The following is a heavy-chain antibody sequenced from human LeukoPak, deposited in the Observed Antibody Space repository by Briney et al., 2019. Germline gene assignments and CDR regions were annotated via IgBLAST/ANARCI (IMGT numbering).Heavy chain of an antibody. CDR1: EFTFSTYS. J-gene: IGHJ4*02. Sequence: GGSLRLSCAASEFTFSTYSMHWVRQAPGKGLEWVTVISYGGTNKYYADSVKGRFTISRDNSKSMVYLQMNSLRAEDTAVYYCARDSMVRGATGPFFDYWGQGTLVTVSS. CDR2: ISYGGTNK. CDR3: ARDSMVRGATGPFFDY. V-gene: IGHV3-30-3*01. D-gene: IGHD3-10*01.